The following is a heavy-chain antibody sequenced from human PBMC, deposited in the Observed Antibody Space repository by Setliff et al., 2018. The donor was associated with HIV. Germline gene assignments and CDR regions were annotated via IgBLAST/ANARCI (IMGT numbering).Heavy chain of an antibody. Sequence: SCTVSGGSISSGGYYWSWIRQHPGKGLEWIGYIYYSGSTYYNPPLRSRVTISGDMSKKQFSLKLDSVTAADTAVYYCARFHPYNYDSEYYGYYFDYWGQGTLVTVSS. D-gene: IGHD3-22*01. CDR3: ARFHPYNYDSEYYGYYFDY. CDR2: IYYSGST. V-gene: IGHV4-31*03. J-gene: IGHJ4*02. CDR1: GGSISSGGYY.